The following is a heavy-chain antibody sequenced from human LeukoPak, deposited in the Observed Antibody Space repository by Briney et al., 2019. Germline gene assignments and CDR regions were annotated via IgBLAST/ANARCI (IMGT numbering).Heavy chain of an antibody. J-gene: IGHJ4*02. Sequence: GASVKVSCKASGYTFTSYGISWVRQAPGQGLEWMGWISAYNGNTNYAQKLQGRVTMTTDTSTSTAYMELRSLRSDDTAVYYCARRRYSSSWYGGVYFDYWGQGTLVTVSS. CDR2: ISAYNGNT. D-gene: IGHD6-13*01. CDR1: GYTFTSYG. CDR3: ARRRYSSSWYGGVYFDY. V-gene: IGHV1-18*01.